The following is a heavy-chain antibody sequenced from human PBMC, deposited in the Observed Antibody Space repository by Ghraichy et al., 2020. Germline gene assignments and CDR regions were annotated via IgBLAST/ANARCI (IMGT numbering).Heavy chain of an antibody. CDR2: ISGSGGST. V-gene: IGHV3-23*01. CDR1: GFTFSSYA. D-gene: IGHD3-10*01. CDR3: AKVVVNIWMGHGDLYYFDY. J-gene: IGHJ4*02. Sequence: GGSLRLSCAASGFTFSSYAMSWVRQAPGKGLEWVSAISGSGGSTYYADSVKGRFTISRDNSKNTLYLQMNSLRAEDTAVYYCAKVVVNIWMGHGDLYYFDYWGQGTLVTVSS.